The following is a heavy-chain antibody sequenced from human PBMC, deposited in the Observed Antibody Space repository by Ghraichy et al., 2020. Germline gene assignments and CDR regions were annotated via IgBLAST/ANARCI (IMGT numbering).Heavy chain of an antibody. CDR3: ARTWRAMAFDY. J-gene: IGHJ4*02. V-gene: IGHV3-7*01. CDR1: GFTFSSYW. Sequence: GGSLRLSCADSGFTFSSYWMSWVRQAPGKGLEWVANIKEDGSEKYYVDSVKGRFTISRDNAKSSLYLQMSSLSAEDTAVYYCARTWRAMAFDYWGQGSLVTGSS. D-gene: IGHD5-18*01. CDR2: IKEDGSEK.